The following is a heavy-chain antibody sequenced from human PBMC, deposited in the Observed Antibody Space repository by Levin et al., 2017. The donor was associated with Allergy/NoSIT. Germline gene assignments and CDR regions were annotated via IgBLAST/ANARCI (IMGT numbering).Heavy chain of an antibody. Sequence: GASVKVSCRTSGYTFNDHHIVWVRQAPGQGLQWVGWVTSDNFKTEYNENVQGRVTLTTDASVSTAYMDLRNLRFDDTAVYYCARGGRGYSYGDPPIDYWGQGTLVTVSS. D-gene: IGHD5-12*01. J-gene: IGHJ4*02. CDR1: GYTFNDHH. CDR2: VTSDNFKT. CDR3: ARGGRGYSYGDPPIDY. V-gene: IGHV1-18*01.